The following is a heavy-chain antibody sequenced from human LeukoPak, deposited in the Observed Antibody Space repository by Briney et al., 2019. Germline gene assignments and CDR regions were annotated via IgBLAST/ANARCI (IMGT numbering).Heavy chain of an antibody. CDR1: GYSISSGYY. D-gene: IGHD3-3*01. CDR2: IYHSGST. J-gene: IGHJ4*02. Sequence: SETLSLTCAVSGYSISSGYYWGWIRQPPGKGLEWIGSIYHSGSTYYNPSLKSRVTISVDTSKNQFSLKLSSVTAADTAVYYCARQEGASIFGGSDYWGQGTLVTVSS. CDR3: ARQEGASIFGGSDY. V-gene: IGHV4-38-2*01.